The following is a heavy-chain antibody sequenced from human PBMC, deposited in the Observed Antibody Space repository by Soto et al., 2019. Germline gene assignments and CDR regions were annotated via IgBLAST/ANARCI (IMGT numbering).Heavy chain of an antibody. Sequence: PGGSLRLSGAACGFNFSSYAMHGFRHAPGKGLVCFAVISYDGSNKYYADSVKGRFTISRDNSKNTLYLQMNSLRAEDTAVYYCARSSPKYYDILTGYYRDNWFDPWGQGTLVTVSS. D-gene: IGHD3-9*01. J-gene: IGHJ5*02. CDR1: GFNFSSYA. V-gene: IGHV3-30-3*01. CDR2: ISYDGSNK. CDR3: ARSSPKYYDILTGYYRDNWFDP.